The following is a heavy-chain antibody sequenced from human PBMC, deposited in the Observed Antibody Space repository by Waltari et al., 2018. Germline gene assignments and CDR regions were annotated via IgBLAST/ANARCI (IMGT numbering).Heavy chain of an antibody. CDR1: GLTFSSDD. CDR3: AKHWDY. Sequence: EAQLLESGGGLIQPGGSVRLSCAASGLTFSSDDMSWVRQAPGKGLEWDSSIGTVNDRYYADSVRGRFTISRDNSKNTLYLQMSSLRAEDTAVYFCAKHWDYWGQGTLVTVSS. V-gene: IGHV3-23*01. CDR2: SIGTVNDR. D-gene: IGHD1-1*01. J-gene: IGHJ4*02.